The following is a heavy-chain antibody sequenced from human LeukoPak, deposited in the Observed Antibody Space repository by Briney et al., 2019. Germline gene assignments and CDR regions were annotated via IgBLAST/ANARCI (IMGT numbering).Heavy chain of an antibody. Sequence: SETLSLTCTVSGGSISSSSYYWGWIRQPPGKGLEWIASIYYSGSTYYNPSLKSRVTISVDTSKNQFSLKLSSVTAADTAVYYCAGYDYVWGSYRSWGQGTLVTVSS. CDR2: IYYSGST. CDR1: GGSISSSSYY. J-gene: IGHJ5*02. CDR3: AGYDYVWGSYRS. D-gene: IGHD3-16*02. V-gene: IGHV4-39*01.